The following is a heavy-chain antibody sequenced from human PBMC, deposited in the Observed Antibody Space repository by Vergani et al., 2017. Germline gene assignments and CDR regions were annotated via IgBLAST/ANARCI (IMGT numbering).Heavy chain of an antibody. CDR3: ARDCTSVGCPDNYGMDV. CDR2: IGSSGPYI. D-gene: IGHD2-8*02. CDR1: GFTFSDFS. J-gene: IGHJ6*02. Sequence: VQLVESGGGLVKPGGSLRLSCAASGFTFSDFSMSWVRQAPGKGLEWVAFIGSSGPYINYADSVKGRFIISRDNTNSSLFLQLRSLRAEDAAVYYCARDCTSVGCPDNYGMDVWGQGATVTVSS. V-gene: IGHV3-21*06.